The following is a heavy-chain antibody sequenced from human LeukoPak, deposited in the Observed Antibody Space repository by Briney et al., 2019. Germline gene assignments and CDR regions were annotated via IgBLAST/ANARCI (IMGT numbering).Heavy chain of an antibody. V-gene: IGHV4-34*01. CDR2: INHSGST. CDR1: GGSFSGYC. Sequence: PSETLSLTCAVYGGSFSGYCWSWIRQPPGKGLEWIGEINHSGSTNYNPSLKSRVTISVDMSKNQFSLKLRSVTAADTAVYYCARLVRGQWLVLDYWGQGTLVTVSS. D-gene: IGHD6-19*01. J-gene: IGHJ4*02. CDR3: ARLVRGQWLVLDY.